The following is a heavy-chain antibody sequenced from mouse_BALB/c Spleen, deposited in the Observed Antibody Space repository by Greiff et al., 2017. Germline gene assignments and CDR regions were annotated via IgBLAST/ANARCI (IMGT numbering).Heavy chain of an antibody. V-gene: IGHV1S29*02. CDR3: ARFDSLWYFDV. J-gene: IGHJ1*01. D-gene: IGHD2-4*01. CDR2: IYPYNGGT. CDR1: GYTFTDYN. Sequence: VQLKQSGPELVKPGASVKISCKASGYTFTDYNMHWVKQSHGKSLEWIGYIYPYNGGTGYNQKFKSKATLTVDNSSSTAYMELRSLTSEDSAVYYCARFDSLWYFDVWGAGTTVTVSS.